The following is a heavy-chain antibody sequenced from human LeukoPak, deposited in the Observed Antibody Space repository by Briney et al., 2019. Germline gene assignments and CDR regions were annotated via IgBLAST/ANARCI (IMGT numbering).Heavy chain of an antibody. CDR1: GGSVSSGTYY. Sequence: PSETLSLTCTVSGGSVSSGTYYWSWIRQPPGTGLEWIVYIYYSGSTNYNPSLKSRVTISVDTSKNQFSLKLSSVTAADTAVYYCARDRVRGNSNPFFDYWGQGTLVTVSS. D-gene: IGHD4-11*01. V-gene: IGHV4-61*01. CDR2: IYYSGST. CDR3: ARDRVRGNSNPFFDY. J-gene: IGHJ4*02.